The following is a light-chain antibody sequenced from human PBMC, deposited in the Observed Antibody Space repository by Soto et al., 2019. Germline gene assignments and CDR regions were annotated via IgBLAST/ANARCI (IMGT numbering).Light chain of an antibody. CDR3: SSYTGSRTRV. J-gene: IGLJ1*01. V-gene: IGLV2-14*01. CDR1: SSDFGGYNY. CDR2: DVS. Sequence: QSALTQPASVSGSPGQSITISCTGSSSDFGGYNYVSWYQHHPGKAPKLVIYDVSNRPSGVSNRFSGSKSGNTASLTISGLQAEEEGHYYCSSYTGSRTRVCATGPKVTVL.